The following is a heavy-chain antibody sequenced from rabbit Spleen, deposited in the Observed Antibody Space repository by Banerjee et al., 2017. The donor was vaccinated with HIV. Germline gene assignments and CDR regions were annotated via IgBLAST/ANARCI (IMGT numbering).Heavy chain of an antibody. D-gene: IGHD4-1*01. CDR3: ARDLAGVIGWNFNL. J-gene: IGHJ4*01. V-gene: IGHV1S40*01. Sequence: QSLEESGGGLVKPGASLTLTCKASGFSLNSGYDMCWVRQAPGKGLEWIGYIDPVFGSTYYASWVNGRFTISSHNAQNTLYLQLNSLTVADTATYFCARDLAGVIGWNFNLWGPGTLVTVS. CDR2: IDPVFGST. CDR1: GFSLNSGYD.